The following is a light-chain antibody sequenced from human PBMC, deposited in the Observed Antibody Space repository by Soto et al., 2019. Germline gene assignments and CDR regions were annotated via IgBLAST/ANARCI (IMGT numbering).Light chain of an antibody. J-gene: IGKJ5*01. CDR1: QGISSY. Sequence: DIPLSQSPSFLAASVGVGFIFTCRASQGISSYLAWYQQKPGKASKLLIYAASTLQSGVPSRFSGSGSGTEFTLTISSLQPEDFATYYCQQLNSYSITFGQGTRLEI. CDR2: AAS. V-gene: IGKV1-9*01. CDR3: QQLNSYSIT.